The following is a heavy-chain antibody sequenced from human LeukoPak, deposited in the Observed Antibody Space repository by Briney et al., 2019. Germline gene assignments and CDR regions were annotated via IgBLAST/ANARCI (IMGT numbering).Heavy chain of an antibody. J-gene: IGHJ4*02. D-gene: IGHD3-9*01. V-gene: IGHV1-18*01. CDR2: ISAYNGNT. CDR3: ARRDYDILTNDLVL. Sequence: ASVKVSCKASGYTFTSYGISWVRQAPGQGLEWMGWISAYNGNTNYAQKLQGRVTMTTDTSTSTAYMELRSQRSDDTAVYYCARRDYDILTNDLVLWGQETLVTVSS. CDR1: GYTFTSYG.